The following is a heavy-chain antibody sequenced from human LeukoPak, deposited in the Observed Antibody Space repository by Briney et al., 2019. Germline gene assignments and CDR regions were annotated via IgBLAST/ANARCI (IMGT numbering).Heavy chain of an antibody. D-gene: IGHD1-26*01. CDR2: IYYSGST. V-gene: IGHV4-61*01. CDR1: GDSISSSSYY. Sequence: SETLSLTCTVSGDSISSSSYYWGWIRQPPGKGLEWIGYIYYSGSTNYNPSLKSRVTISVDTSKNQFSLKLSSVTAADTAVYYCAREGPPDIIVGATGFDYWGQGTLVTVSS. J-gene: IGHJ4*02. CDR3: AREGPPDIIVGATGFDY.